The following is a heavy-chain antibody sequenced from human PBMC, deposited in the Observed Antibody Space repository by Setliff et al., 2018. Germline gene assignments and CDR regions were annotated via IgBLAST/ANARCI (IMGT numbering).Heavy chain of an antibody. CDR2: IRPDGSYK. CDR3: VRAFWTYSDYASLACFDY. CDR1: GFTFGSFY. D-gene: IGHD5-12*01. J-gene: IGHJ4*02. Sequence: GGSLRLSCAASGFTFGSFYMTWVRQAPGKGLEWVANIRPDGSYKYYADSVKGRFAVSRDNAKNSLYLQMNSLRAEDTAVYYCVRAFWTYSDYASLACFDYWGQGALVTVSS. V-gene: IGHV3-7*01.